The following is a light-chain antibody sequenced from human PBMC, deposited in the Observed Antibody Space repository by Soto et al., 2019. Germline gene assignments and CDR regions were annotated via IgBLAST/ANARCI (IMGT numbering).Light chain of an antibody. CDR3: SSYTSGSTLVV. V-gene: IGLV2-14*03. CDR1: SSDVGAYNY. CDR2: DVS. J-gene: IGLJ2*01. Sequence: QSVLTQPASVSGIPGQSITISCTGASSDVGAYNYVSWYQQHPGKAPKLMIYDVSNRPSGISNRFSGSKSGNTASLTISGLQAEDEAEYYCSSYTSGSTLVVFGGGTQLTVL.